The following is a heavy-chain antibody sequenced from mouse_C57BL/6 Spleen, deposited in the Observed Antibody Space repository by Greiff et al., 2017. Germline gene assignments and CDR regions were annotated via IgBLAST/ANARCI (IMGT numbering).Heavy chain of an antibody. CDR1: GFTFSDYG. Sequence: EVQLVESGGGLVKPGGSLKLSCAASGFTFSDYGMHWVRQAPEKGLEWVAYISRGSSTIYYADTVKGRFTISRDNAKNTRFLQMTSLRSEDTAMYYCARVDGYFDVWGTGTTVTVSS. V-gene: IGHV5-17*01. CDR3: ARVDGYFDV. CDR2: ISRGSSTI. J-gene: IGHJ1*03.